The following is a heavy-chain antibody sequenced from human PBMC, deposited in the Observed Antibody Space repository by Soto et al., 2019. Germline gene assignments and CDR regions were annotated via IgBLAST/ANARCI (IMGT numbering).Heavy chain of an antibody. D-gene: IGHD3-10*01. CDR3: ASHYGSGTYPVDY. J-gene: IGHJ4*02. V-gene: IGHV4-59*08. CDR2: IYSSGSS. CDR1: GGSISGYY. Sequence: QVQLQESGPGLVKPSETLSLTCTVSGGSISGYYWGWIRQPPGRGLEYIGYIYSSGSSNYNPSLKSRGXXSXGXFKHQFALKLNSGTDADRAVYYCASHYGSGTYPVDYWGRGTLVTVSS.